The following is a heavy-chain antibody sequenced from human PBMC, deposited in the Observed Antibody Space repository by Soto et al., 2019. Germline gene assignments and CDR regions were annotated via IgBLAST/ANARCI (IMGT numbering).Heavy chain of an antibody. J-gene: IGHJ6*02. Sequence: ASVKVSCKASGGTFSSYTISWVRQAPGQGLEWMGRIIPILGIANYAQKFQGRVTITADKSTSTAYMELSSLRSEDTAVYYCASLVVPAANTYYYYGMDVWGQGTTVTVSS. CDR1: GGTFSSYT. CDR2: IIPILGIA. CDR3: ASLVVPAANTYYYYGMDV. V-gene: IGHV1-69*02. D-gene: IGHD2-2*01.